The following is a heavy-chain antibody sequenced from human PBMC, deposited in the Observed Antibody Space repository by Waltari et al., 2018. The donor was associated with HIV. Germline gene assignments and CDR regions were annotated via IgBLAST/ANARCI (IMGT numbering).Heavy chain of an antibody. CDR2: INHSGST. J-gene: IGHJ4*02. V-gene: IGHV4-34*01. D-gene: IGHD2-21*02. CDR1: GGSFSGYY. Sequence: QVQLQQWGAGLLKPSETLSLTCAVYGGSFSGYYWSWIRQPPGKGLEWIGEINHSGSTNYNPSLKRRVTISVDTSKNQFSLKLSSVTAADTAVYYCARTQHDIVVVTAIYFDYWGQGTLVTVSS. CDR3: ARTQHDIVVVTAIYFDY.